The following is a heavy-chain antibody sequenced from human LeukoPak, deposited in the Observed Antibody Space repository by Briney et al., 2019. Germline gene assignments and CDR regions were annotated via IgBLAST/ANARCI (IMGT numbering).Heavy chain of an antibody. D-gene: IGHD2-15*01. V-gene: IGHV3-30*02. Sequence: PGGSLRLSCAASGFTFSHYGIHWVRQAPGKGLEWLAFIRFDGNNKYYADSVKGRFTISRDNSKNTLYLQMNSLRTEDTAVYSCVKVASPTLDFDYWGQGTLVTVSS. CDR3: VKVASPTLDFDY. J-gene: IGHJ4*02. CDR2: IRFDGNNK. CDR1: GFTFSHYG.